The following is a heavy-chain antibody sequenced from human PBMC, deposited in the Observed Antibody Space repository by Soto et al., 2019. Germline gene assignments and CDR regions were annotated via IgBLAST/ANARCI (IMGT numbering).Heavy chain of an antibody. V-gene: IGHV1-58*01. CDR2: IVVGSCNT. Sequence: QMQLGQSGPEVKKPGTSVKMSCKASGFTFTSSAVQWVRQARGQRHEWRGWIVVGSCNTNYAQQVQERVTITSDMSPSTAYMELSSPSIDDTAVYYCAADMGCYGSVSYFYYYYGMEVWGPGTTVTVSS. CDR1: GFTFTSSA. J-gene: IGHJ6*02. D-gene: IGHD3-10*01. CDR3: AADMGCYGSVSYFYYYYGMEV.